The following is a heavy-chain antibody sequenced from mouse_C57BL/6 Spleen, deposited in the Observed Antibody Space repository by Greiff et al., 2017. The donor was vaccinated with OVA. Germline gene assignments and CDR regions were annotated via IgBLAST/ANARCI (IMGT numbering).Heavy chain of an antibody. CDR2: IYPSDSET. V-gene: IGHV1-61*01. J-gene: IGHJ3*01. CDR1: GYTFTSYW. CDR3: ARGGVAPFAY. Sequence: QVQLQQPGAELVRPGSSVKLSCKASGYTFTSYWMDWVKQRPGQGLEWIGNIYPSDSETHYNQKFKDKATLTVDKSSSTAYMQLSSLTSEDSAVYSCARGGVAPFAYWGQGTLVTVSA.